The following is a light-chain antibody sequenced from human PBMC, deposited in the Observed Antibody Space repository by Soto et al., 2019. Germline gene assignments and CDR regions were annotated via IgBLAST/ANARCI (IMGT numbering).Light chain of an antibody. CDR1: QSVSSTL. V-gene: IGKV3-20*01. Sequence: EIVLMQSPVALSLSPGKRATLSCRASQSVSSTLLTWYQQKPGQAPRLLIYGVSSRATGIPDRFSGSGSGTDFTLTISRLEPEDFAVYFCQHYGDSSWTFGQGTRVEIK. CDR3: QHYGDSSWT. J-gene: IGKJ1*01. CDR2: GVS.